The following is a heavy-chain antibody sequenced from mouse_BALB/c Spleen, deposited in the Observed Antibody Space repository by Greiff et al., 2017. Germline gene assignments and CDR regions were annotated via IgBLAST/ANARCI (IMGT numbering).Heavy chain of an antibody. V-gene: IGHV5-12-2*01. J-gene: IGHJ3*01. CDR3: ARDGSSYGFAY. D-gene: IGHD1-1*01. Sequence: EVKLVESGGGLVQPGGSLKLSCAASGFTFSSYTMSWVRQTPEKRLEWVAYISNGGGSTYYPDTVKGRFTISRDNAKNTLYLQMSSLKSEDTAMYYCARDGSSYGFAYWGQGTLVTVSA. CDR1: GFTFSSYT. CDR2: ISNGGGST.